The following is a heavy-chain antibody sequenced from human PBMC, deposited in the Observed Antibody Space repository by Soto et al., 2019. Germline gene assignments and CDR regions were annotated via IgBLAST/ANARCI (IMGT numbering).Heavy chain of an antibody. CDR1: GFIFSNYG. CDR3: AKDRSTTWSFDS. J-gene: IGHJ4*02. D-gene: IGHD6-13*01. Sequence: PGGYLRLSCPASGFIFSNYGMHWVRQAPGKGLEWAAVILYDGSNKYYADSVKGRFTVSRDNSKNILYLQMNSLRAEDTAVYYCAKDRSTTWSFDSCGQATLVTVSS. CDR2: ILYDGSNK. V-gene: IGHV3-30*18.